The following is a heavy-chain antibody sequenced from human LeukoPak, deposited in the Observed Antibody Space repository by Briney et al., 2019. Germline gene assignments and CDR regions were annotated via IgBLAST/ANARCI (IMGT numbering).Heavy chain of an antibody. D-gene: IGHD3-22*01. J-gene: IGHJ5*02. Sequence: GGSLRLSCAASGFTVSSKYMSWVRQAPGKGLEWVSAISGSGGSTYYADSVKGRFTISRDNSKNTLYLQMNSLRAEDTAVYYCAKGRGSSGYYFAWFDPWGQGTLVTVSS. CDR2: ISGSGGST. V-gene: IGHV3-23*01. CDR3: AKGRGSSGYYFAWFDP. CDR1: GFTVSSKY.